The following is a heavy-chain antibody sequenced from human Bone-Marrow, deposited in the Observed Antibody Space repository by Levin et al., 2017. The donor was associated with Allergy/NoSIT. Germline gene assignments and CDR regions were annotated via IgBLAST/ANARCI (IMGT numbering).Heavy chain of an antibody. CDR1: GFKFRNYG. CDR2: ISYDGNNK. Sequence: GGSLRLSCVASGFKFRNYGIHWVRQAPGKGLEWVAVISYDGNNKYYADSVKGRFTISRDMSKNTLFLQMNSLRPEDTAVYYCAKGQQLLIQVEVFDIWGQGTRVIVSS. D-gene: IGHD5-18*01. CDR3: AKGQQLLIQVEVFDI. J-gene: IGHJ3*02. V-gene: IGHV3-30*18.